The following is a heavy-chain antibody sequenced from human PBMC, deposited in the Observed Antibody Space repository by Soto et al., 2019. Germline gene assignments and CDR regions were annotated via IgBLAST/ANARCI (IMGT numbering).Heavy chain of an antibody. J-gene: IGHJ2*01. CDR2: INDRGSI. D-gene: IGHD3-9*01. CDR1: GGSFSGYY. CDR3: ARESHDILTGPPWVWYFDL. V-gene: IGHV4-34*01. Sequence: QVQLQQWGAGPLRPLETLSLTCGVPGGSFSGYYWAWIRQSPGKGLEWIGEINDRGSINYNPSLKSRVSISVYTSKHHYSLNLRSVTAAETAVYYCARESHDILTGPPWVWYFDLWGRGTLVTVSS.